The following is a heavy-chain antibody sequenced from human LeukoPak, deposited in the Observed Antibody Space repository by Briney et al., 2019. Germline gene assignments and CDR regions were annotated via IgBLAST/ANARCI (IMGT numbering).Heavy chain of an antibody. V-gene: IGHV4-34*01. J-gene: IGHJ4*02. CDR1: GGSFSGYY. D-gene: IGHD4-23*01. CDR3: ARGTPLAY. Sequence: SETLSLTCAVYGGSFSGYYWSWIRQPPGKGLEWIGEINHSGSTNYNPSLKSRVTISVDTSKNQFSLKLGSVTAADTAVYYCARGTPLAYWGQGTLVTVSS. CDR2: INHSGST.